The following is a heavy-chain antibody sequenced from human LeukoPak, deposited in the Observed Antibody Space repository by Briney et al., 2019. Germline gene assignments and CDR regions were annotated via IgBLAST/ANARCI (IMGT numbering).Heavy chain of an antibody. CDR2: IYYSGTT. J-gene: IGHJ4*02. V-gene: IGHV4-59*12. CDR1: GGSISSYY. Sequence: SETLSLTCTVSGGSISSYYWSWIRQPPGKGLEWIGYIYYSGTTNYNPSLKSRVTMSTDTSKNQFSPKLSSVTAADTAIYYCARDAKYYYGSRTFFFYEYWGQGTLLTVSS. D-gene: IGHD3-10*01. CDR3: ARDAKYYYGSRTFFFYEY.